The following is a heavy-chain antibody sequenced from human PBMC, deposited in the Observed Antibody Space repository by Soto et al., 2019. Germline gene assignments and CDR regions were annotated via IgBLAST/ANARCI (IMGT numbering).Heavy chain of an antibody. CDR1: GFTFSSYW. Sequence: GGSLRLSCAASGFTFSSYWMSWVRQAPGKGLEWVANIKQDGSEKYYVDSVKGRFTISRDNAKNSLYLQMNSLRAEDTAVYYCARRTPAFLTWIQTYYFDYWGQGTLVTVPS. J-gene: IGHJ4*02. V-gene: IGHV3-7*05. CDR3: ARRTPAFLTWIQTYYFDY. CDR2: IKQDGSEK. D-gene: IGHD5-18*01.